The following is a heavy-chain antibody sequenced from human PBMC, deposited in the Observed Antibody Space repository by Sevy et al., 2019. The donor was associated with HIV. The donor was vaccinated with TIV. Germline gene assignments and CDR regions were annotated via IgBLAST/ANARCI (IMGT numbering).Heavy chain of an antibody. J-gene: IGHJ4*02. Sequence: GGSLRLSCAASGFSFSEYGMHWVRQAPGKGLEWVAVISHDGRNNKYNPDSGKGRFTISRDNSKNTLYLQMNSLRAEETAIYYCARDRGEILSSAFNYWGQGTLVTVSS. D-gene: IGHD3-10*01. CDR1: GFSFSEYG. CDR2: ISHDGRNNK. V-gene: IGHV3-30*04. CDR3: ARDRGEILSSAFNY.